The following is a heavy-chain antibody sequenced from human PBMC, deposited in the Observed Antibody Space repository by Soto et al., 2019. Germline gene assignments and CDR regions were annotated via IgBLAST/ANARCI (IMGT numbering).Heavy chain of an antibody. D-gene: IGHD3-10*01. V-gene: IGHV4-4*02. CDR2: MYHSGST. J-gene: IGHJ3*02. CDR1: GGSISSSNW. Sequence: QVQLQESGPGLVKPSGTLSLTCAVSGGSISSSNWWSWVRQPPGKGLVWIGEMYHSGSTNYNPSLTSRVTLSVDKSKNQFALKLSSVTAADTAVYYCASRVMVRGVPDAFDIWRQGTMVTVSS. CDR3: ASRVMVRGVPDAFDI.